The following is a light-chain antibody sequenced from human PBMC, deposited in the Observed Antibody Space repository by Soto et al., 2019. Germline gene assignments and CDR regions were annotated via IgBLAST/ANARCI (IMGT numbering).Light chain of an antibody. CDR3: QLWDTNSDHDV. CDR2: DDN. V-gene: IGLV3-21*02. CDR1: NSGSRS. Sequence: SYVLTQPPSVSVAPGQTATITCGGNNSGSRSVHWYQQKPGQAPVLVIYDDNDRPSGIPDRFSGSNSGNTATLTISRVEAGDEGDFYCQLWDTNSDHDVFGPGTKLTVL. J-gene: IGLJ1*01.